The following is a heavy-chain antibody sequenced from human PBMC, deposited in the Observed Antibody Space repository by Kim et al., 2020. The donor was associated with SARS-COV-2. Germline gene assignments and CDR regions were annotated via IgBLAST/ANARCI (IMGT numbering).Heavy chain of an antibody. CDR3: AGRKGAAGRGNWFDP. D-gene: IGHD1-26*01. CDR2: VNGTGIIT. CDR1: GFTFSNYV. V-gene: IGHV3-23*01. Sequence: GGSLRLSCAASGFTFSNYVMTWVRQAPGKRPEWVSAVNGTGIITFYADSVKGRFTISRDNSKNTLYLQMNSLRADDTAVYFCAGRKGAAGRGNWFDPWGQGTLVTVSS. J-gene: IGHJ5*02.